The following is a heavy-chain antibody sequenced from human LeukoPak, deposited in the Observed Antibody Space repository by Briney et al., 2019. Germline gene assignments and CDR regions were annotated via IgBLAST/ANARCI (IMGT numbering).Heavy chain of an antibody. Sequence: GGSLRLSCVTSGFSFSIYTLNWVRQAPGKGLEWVSGISDSSNYIYYADSVKGRFTISRDNAKNSLYLQMNSLRAEDTAVYYCARWIYDTLTGYPSFHYWGQGTLVTVSS. CDR2: ISDSSNYI. D-gene: IGHD3-9*01. CDR1: GFSFSIYT. CDR3: ARWIYDTLTGYPSFHY. J-gene: IGHJ4*02. V-gene: IGHV3-21*01.